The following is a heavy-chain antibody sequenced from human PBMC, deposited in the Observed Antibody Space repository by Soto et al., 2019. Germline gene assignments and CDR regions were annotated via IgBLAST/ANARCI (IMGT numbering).Heavy chain of an antibody. V-gene: IGHV4-59*01. CDR2: IYYSGST. J-gene: IGHJ4*02. CDR3: ARGGWSAAGAPNFDY. CDR1: GGSISSYY. D-gene: IGHD6-13*01. Sequence: SETLSLTCTVSGGSISSYYWSWIRQPPGKGLEWIGYIYYSGSTNYNPSLKSRVTISVDTSKNQFSLKLSSVTAADTAVYYCARGGWSAAGAPNFDYWGQGTLVTVSS.